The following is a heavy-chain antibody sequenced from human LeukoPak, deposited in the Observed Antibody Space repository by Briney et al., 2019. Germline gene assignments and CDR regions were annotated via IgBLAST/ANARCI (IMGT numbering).Heavy chain of an antibody. CDR3: ARDSYYDSSGYYPTHMDV. CDR1: GFTFDDYG. V-gene: IGHV3-20*04. J-gene: IGHJ6*03. Sequence: GGSLRLSCAASGFTFDDYGMSWVRHAPGKGLEWVSGINWNGGSTGYADSVKGRFTISRDNAKNSLYLQMNSLRAEDTALYYCARDSYYDSSGYYPTHMDVWGKGTTVTVSS. D-gene: IGHD3-22*01. CDR2: INWNGGST.